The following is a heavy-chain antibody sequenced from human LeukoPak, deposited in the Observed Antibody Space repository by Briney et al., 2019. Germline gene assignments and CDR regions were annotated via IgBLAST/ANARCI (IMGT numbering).Heavy chain of an antibody. V-gene: IGHV3-21*01. CDR1: GFIFSSYS. CDR3: AKERIVGAKVSGY. CDR2: ISGDKTYI. Sequence: PGGSLRLSCEASGFIFSSYSMNWVRQAPGKGLEWISCISGDKTYIHYADSVKGRFTISRDNAKNSLSLQMESLRAEDTAVYYCAKERIVGAKVSGYWGQGTLVTVSS. J-gene: IGHJ4*02. D-gene: IGHD1-26*01.